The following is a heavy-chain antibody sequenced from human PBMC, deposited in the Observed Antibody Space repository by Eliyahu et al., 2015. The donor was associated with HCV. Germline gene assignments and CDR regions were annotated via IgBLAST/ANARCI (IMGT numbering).Heavy chain of an antibody. V-gene: IGHV1-69*01. Sequence: QVQLVQSGAEVKKPGSSVKVSCKASGGTFSRYSIDWVRQAPGQGLEWMGGIIPMFGRPNYAQKFQARVTITADESTSTAHMELSTLRSEDTAVYYCARGPETNSDYYYNYWGQGTLVTVSS. J-gene: IGHJ4*02. D-gene: IGHD3-22*01. CDR3: ARGPETNSDYYYNY. CDR1: GGTFSRYS. CDR2: IIPMFGRP.